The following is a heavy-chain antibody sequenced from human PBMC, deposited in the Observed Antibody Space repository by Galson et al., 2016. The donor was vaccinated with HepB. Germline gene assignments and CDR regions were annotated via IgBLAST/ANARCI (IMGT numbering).Heavy chain of an antibody. CDR3: VHSGVTFSGVIRHNWFDS. CDR2: IYWDDHK. D-gene: IGHD3-3*01. Sequence: PPGKALEWLALIYWDDHKRYSPSLKSRLTITKGTSKNQVVLTMTNMDPVDTATYYCVHSGVTFSGVIRHNWFDSWGQGTLVSVSS. V-gene: IGHV2-5*02. J-gene: IGHJ5*01.